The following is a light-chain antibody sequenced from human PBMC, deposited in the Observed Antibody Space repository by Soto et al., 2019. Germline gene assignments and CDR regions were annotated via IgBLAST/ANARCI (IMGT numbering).Light chain of an antibody. J-gene: IGLJ1*01. CDR2: EVS. Sequence: QSALTQPASVSGSPGQSITISCTGTSSDVGGYNYVSWYQQHPGKAPKLMIYEVSNRPSGVSNRFSGSKSRNTASLTLSGIQAEDEADYYGSSYTNSSTYALGTGTKVTVL. V-gene: IGLV2-14*01. CDR1: SSDVGGYNY. CDR3: SSYTNSSTYA.